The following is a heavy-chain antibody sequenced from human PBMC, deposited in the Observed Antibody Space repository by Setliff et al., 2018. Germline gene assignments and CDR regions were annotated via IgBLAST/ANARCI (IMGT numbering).Heavy chain of an antibody. CDR1: GYPFVGYF. CDR3: ARDIVPSY. D-gene: IGHD3-16*02. Sequence: ASVKVSCKTSGYPFVGYFIYWMRQAPGQGLEWVGSMSPQSDNTVYAQKFLGRVTMTKNTSISTAYMELSSLRAEDTAVYYCARDIVPSYWGQGTLVTVSS. V-gene: IGHV1-8*02. J-gene: IGHJ4*02. CDR2: MSPQSDNT.